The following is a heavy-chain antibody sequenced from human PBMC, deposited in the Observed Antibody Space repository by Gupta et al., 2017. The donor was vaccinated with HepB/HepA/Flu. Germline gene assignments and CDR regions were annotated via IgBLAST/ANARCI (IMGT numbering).Heavy chain of an antibody. CDR1: GITFSTYA. J-gene: IGHJ3*02. V-gene: IGHV3-23*01. Sequence: EVQLLESGGGLVQPGGSLRLSCAASGITFSTYAMGWVRQPPGTGLEWVADLSPGGGTPFYADSVKGRFTISRDNSKNTLYLQMSSLRAEDTALYYCAKRTQRALDIRGQGTMVTVSS. CDR2: LSPGGGTP. CDR3: AKRTQRALDI.